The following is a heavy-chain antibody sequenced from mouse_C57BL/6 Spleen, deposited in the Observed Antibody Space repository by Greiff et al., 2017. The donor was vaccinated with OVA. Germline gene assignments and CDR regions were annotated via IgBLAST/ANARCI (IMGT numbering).Heavy chain of an antibody. V-gene: IGHV1-64*01. Sequence: VQLQQPGAELVKPGASVKLSCKASGYTFTSYWMHWVKQRPGQGLEWIGMIHPNSGSTNYNEKFKSKATLTVDNSSSTAYMQLSSLTSEDSAVYYCARSLYDYAMDYWGQGTSVTVSS. CDR3: ARSLYDYAMDY. D-gene: IGHD2-12*01. CDR1: GYTFTSYW. J-gene: IGHJ4*01. CDR2: IHPNSGST.